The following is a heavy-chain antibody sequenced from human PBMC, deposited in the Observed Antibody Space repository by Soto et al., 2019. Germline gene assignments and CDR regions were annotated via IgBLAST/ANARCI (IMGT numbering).Heavy chain of an antibody. CDR1: GGSISSYY. Sequence: ASETLSLTCTVSGGSISSYYWSWIRQPPGKGLEWIGYIYYSGSTNYNPSLKSRVTISVDTSKNQFSLKLSSVTAADTAVYYCASSVLRDGYKFDYWGQGTLVTVSS. J-gene: IGHJ4*02. D-gene: IGHD5-12*01. CDR3: ASSVLRDGYKFDY. CDR2: IYYSGST. V-gene: IGHV4-59*01.